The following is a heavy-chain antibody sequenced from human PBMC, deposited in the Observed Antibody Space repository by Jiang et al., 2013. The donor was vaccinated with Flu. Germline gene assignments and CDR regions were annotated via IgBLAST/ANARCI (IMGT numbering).Heavy chain of an antibody. D-gene: IGHD5-24*01. CDR1: GFTFSAYW. CDR2: VNNDGSST. V-gene: IGHV3-74*01. J-gene: IGHJ3*02. Sequence: VQLVESGGGLVQPGGSLRLSCAASGFTFSAYWMHWVRQAPGKGLVWVSRVNNDGSSTIYADSVKGRFTISRDNAKNTVYLQMNSLRVEDTGVYYCARGGFNHAFDIWGQGTVVTVSS. CDR3: ARGGFNHAFDI.